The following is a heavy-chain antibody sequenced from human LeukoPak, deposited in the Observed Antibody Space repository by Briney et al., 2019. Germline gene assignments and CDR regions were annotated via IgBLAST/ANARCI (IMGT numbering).Heavy chain of an antibody. CDR3: TRDFRGYDSSGYYYYFDY. Sequence: QPGGSLRLSCAASGFTFSDHCMAWVRQAPGKGLEWIGRIRNKAKSYTTEYAPSVKGRFTISRDDSKSIAYLQMNSLKTEDTAVYYCTRDFRGYDSSGYYYYFDYWGQGTLVTVSS. J-gene: IGHJ4*02. V-gene: IGHV3-72*01. CDR2: IRNKAKSYTT. D-gene: IGHD3-22*01. CDR1: GFTFSDHC.